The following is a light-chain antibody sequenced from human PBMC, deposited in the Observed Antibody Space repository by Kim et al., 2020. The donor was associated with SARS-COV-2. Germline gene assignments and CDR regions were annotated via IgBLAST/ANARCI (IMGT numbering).Light chain of an antibody. Sequence: QSVLTQPPSASGTPGQTVTISCSGGRANIGNNFVFWYRQLPGAAPRLLMYRNDQRPSGVPDRISGSKSGTSASLVISDLRSEDEADYICSSWDDTLNSQLFGGGTKVTVL. CDR3: SSWDDTLNSQL. CDR2: RND. V-gene: IGLV1-47*01. J-gene: IGLJ3*02. CDR1: RANIGNNF.